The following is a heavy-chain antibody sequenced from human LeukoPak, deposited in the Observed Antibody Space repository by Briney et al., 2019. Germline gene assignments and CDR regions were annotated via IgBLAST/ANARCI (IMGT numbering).Heavy chain of an antibody. D-gene: IGHD1-14*01. V-gene: IGHV4-39*07. J-gene: IGHJ4*02. Sequence: PLETLSLTCTVSGGSISSSSYYWGWIRQPPGKGLEWIGSIYYSGSTYYNPSLKSRVTISVDTSKNQFSLKLSSVTAADTAVYYCARGYENQDWGQGTLVTVSS. CDR1: GGSISSSSYY. CDR2: IYYSGST. CDR3: ARGYENQD.